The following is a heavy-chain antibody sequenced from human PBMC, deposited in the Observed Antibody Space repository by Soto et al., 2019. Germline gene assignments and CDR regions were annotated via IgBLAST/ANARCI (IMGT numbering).Heavy chain of an antibody. Sequence: ASVKVSCKASGYTFTSYDISWVRQATGQGLEWMGWMNPNSGNTGYAQKFQGRVTMTRNTSISTAYMELSSLRSDDTAVYYCVRGRHMVGAIIDAYWGQEALVTVSS. CDR1: GYTFTSYD. J-gene: IGHJ4*02. D-gene: IGHD1-26*01. CDR3: VRGRHMVGAIIDAY. CDR2: MNPNSGNT. V-gene: IGHV1-8*01.